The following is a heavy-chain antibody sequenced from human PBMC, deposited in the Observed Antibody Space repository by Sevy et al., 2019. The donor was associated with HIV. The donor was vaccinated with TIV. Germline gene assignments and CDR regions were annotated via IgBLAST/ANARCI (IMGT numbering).Heavy chain of an antibody. CDR3: ARDSARVIVPTAGFDS. D-gene: IGHD1-1*01. CDR1: GFTFRSLS. V-gene: IGHV3-33*01. CDR2: IWYDGRTK. Sequence: GGSLRLSCSASGFTFRSLSMHWVRQAPGKGLEWVAAIWYDGRTKQYADSVKGRFTISGDNSKNMLNLEMNSLRAEDTALYFCARDSARVIVPTAGFDSWGQGTVVTVSS. J-gene: IGHJ5*01.